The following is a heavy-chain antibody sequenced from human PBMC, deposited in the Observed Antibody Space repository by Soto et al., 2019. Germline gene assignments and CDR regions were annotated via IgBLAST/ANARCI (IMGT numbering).Heavy chain of an antibody. CDR2: ISAGGNLI. V-gene: IGHV3-23*01. Sequence: LRLSCAAPGFIFSNHAMSWVRQVPGKGLEWVSGISAGGNLIYYADSVRGRFTMSRDNSKNMLYLQMNSLRAEDTAVYFCAKRQGIGAAAKNFDFWGQGARVTVSS. D-gene: IGHD6-13*01. CDR1: GFIFSNHA. J-gene: IGHJ4*02. CDR3: AKRQGIGAAAKNFDF.